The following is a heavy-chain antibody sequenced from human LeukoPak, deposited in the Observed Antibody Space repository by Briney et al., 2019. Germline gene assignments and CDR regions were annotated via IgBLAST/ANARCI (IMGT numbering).Heavy chain of an antibody. CDR2: ISYDGSNK. CDR1: GFTFSNYG. CDR3: ARDLVLGELNPDYYYYYGMDV. J-gene: IGHJ6*02. V-gene: IGHV3-30*19. Sequence: GGSLRLSCAASGFTFSNYGVHWVRQAPGKGLEWVAVISYDGSNKYYADSVKGRFTISRDNSKNTLYLQMNSLRAEDTAVYYCARDLVLGELNPDYYYYYGMDVWGQGTTVTVSS. D-gene: IGHD3-10*01.